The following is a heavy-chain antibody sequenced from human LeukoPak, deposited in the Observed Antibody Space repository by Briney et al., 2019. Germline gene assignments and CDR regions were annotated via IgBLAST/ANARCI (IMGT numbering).Heavy chain of an antibody. J-gene: IGHJ4*02. CDR3: ARHRLEVDFFDY. CDR1: GDTFATYW. CDR2: IFPFDSDT. Sequence: PGESLKISCQGSGDTFATYWIAWVRQMPGKGLELMGSIFPFDSDTRYSPSFQGQVTFSADKSINTAYLQWSSLKASDTAMYYCARHRLEVDFFDYWGQGTVVTVSS. D-gene: IGHD2-15*01. V-gene: IGHV5-51*01.